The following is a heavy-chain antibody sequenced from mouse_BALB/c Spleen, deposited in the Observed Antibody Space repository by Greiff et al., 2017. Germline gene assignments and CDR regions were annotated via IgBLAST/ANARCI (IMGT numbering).Heavy chain of an antibody. Sequence: VQLQQSGAELVKPGASVKLSCTASGFNIKDTYMHWVKPRPEQGLEWIGRIDPANGNTKYDPKFQGKATITADTSSNTAYLQLSSLTSEDTAVYYCARGVYYDDGGGLADWGQGTLVTVSA. D-gene: IGHD2-4*01. CDR2: IDPANGNT. J-gene: IGHJ3*01. CDR1: GFNIKDTY. V-gene: IGHV14-3*02. CDR3: ARGVYYDDGGGLAD.